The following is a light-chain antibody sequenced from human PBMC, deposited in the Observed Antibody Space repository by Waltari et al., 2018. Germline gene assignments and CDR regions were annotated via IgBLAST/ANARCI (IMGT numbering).Light chain of an antibody. J-gene: IGLJ1*01. CDR3: WSYAGRNTYV. CDR1: SSDVGAYNY. CDR2: DVI. Sequence: QSALTQPRSVSGSPGQSVAISCTGTSSDVGAYNYVFWYQQHSGEAPKLIIYDVIKRPSGVPDRFSGSKSGNMAPLTISGLQAEDEADYDCWSYAGRNTYVFGAGTKVTVL. V-gene: IGLV2-11*01.